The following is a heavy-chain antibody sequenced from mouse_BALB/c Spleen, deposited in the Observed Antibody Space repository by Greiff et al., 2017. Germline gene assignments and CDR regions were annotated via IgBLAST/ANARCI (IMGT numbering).Heavy chain of an antibody. J-gene: IGHJ3*01. V-gene: IGHV1S137*01. CDR1: GYTFTDYA. Sequence: QVQLKQSGAELVRPGVSVKISCKGSGYTFTDYAMHWVKQSHAKSLEWIGVISTYYGDASYNQKFKGKATMTVDKSSSTAYMELARLTSEDSAIYYCARGDWFAYWGQGTLVTVSA. CDR3: ARGDWFAY. CDR2: ISTYYGDA.